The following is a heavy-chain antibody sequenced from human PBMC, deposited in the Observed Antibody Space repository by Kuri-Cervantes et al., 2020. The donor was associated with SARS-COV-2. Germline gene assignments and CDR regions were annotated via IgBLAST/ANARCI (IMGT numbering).Heavy chain of an antibody. CDR2: ISSRSRTI. D-gene: IGHD2-15*01. CDR1: GFTFSSYS. Sequence: GESLKISCGGTGFTFSSYSMNWVRQAPGKGLEWVSYISSRSRTIYYADSVKGRFTISRDNSKNTLYLQMNSLRAEDTAVYYCARDRSGGSCFDYWGQGTLVTVSS. V-gene: IGHV3-48*01. CDR3: ARDRSGGSCFDY. J-gene: IGHJ4*02.